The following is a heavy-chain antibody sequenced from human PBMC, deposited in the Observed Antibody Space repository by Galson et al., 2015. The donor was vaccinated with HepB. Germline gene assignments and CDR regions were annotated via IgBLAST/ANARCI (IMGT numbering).Heavy chain of an antibody. J-gene: IGHJ6*02. CDR2: ISYDGSNK. CDR3: AKENYDSSGYWFRGGYYYGMDV. Sequence: SLRLSCAASGFTFSSYGMHWVRQAPGKGLEWVAVISYDGSNKYYADSVKGRFTISRDNSKNTLYLQMNSLRAEDTAVYYCAKENYDSSGYWFRGGYYYGMDVWGQGTTVTVSS. V-gene: IGHV3-30*18. D-gene: IGHD3-22*01. CDR1: GFTFSSYG.